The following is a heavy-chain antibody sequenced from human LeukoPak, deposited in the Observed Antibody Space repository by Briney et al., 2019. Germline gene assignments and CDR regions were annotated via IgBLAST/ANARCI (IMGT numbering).Heavy chain of an antibody. Sequence: GGSLRLSCAASGFTFSSYGMHWVRQAPGKGLEWVAVISYDGSNKYYADSVKGRFTISRDNSKNTLYLQMNSLRAEDTAVYYCARLGIWSGSPQPDYWGQGTLVTVSS. CDR2: ISYDGSNK. V-gene: IGHV3-30*03. J-gene: IGHJ4*02. CDR3: ARLGIWSGSPQPDY. CDR1: GFTFSSYG. D-gene: IGHD3-3*01.